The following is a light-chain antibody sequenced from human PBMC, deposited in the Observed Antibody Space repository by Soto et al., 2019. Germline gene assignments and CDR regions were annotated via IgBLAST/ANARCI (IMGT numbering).Light chain of an antibody. CDR2: TYN. V-gene: IGLV1-44*01. J-gene: IGLJ3*02. CDR3: AAWDDGLNAWV. CDR1: SSNIGSNT. Sequence: QSVLTQPPSASGTPGQRVTISCSGSSSNIGSNTVNWYQQLPGTAPKLLIYTYNQRPSGVPDRFSGSKSGTSASLAISGLQSEDEADYYCAAWDDGLNAWVFGGGTKLTVL.